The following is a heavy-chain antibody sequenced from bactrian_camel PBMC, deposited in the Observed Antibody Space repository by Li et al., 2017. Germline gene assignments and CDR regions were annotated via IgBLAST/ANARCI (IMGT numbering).Heavy chain of an antibody. CDR3: AEGRGSRGEHCYSLNY. J-gene: IGHJ4*01. CDR1: EFTVGGSR. CDR2: ISADGGT. Sequence: HVQLVESGGGSVEAGGSLRLSCVVSEFTVGGSRMDWYRLGPKNFCEWVSSISADGGTSYLDSVKGRFTISQDSARNTVYLQMNNLQPEDTATYYCAEGRGSRGEHCYSLNYWGQGTQVTVS. V-gene: IGHV3S55*01. D-gene: IGHD6*01.